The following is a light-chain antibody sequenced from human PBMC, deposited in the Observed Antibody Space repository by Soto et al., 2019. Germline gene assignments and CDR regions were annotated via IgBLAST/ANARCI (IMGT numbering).Light chain of an antibody. V-gene: IGLV2-23*01. CDR1: SSDVGSYNT. CDR3: QSYDGSLSGYV. Sequence: QSALTQPASVSGSPGQSITISCTGTSSDVGSYNTVSWYHQLPGKAPKLMIYEDTKRPSGVSNRFSGSKSGNTASLTISGLRAEDEADYYCQSYDGSLSGYVFGSGTKVTVL. J-gene: IGLJ1*01. CDR2: EDT.